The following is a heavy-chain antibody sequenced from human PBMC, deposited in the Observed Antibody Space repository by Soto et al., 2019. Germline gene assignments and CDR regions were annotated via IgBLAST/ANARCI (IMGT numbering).Heavy chain of an antibody. Sequence: ASVTVSCQASGSTFTCYYRHWVRQATGQGLEWMGWINPNSGGTNYAQKFQGWVTMTRDTSISTAYMELSRLRSDDTAVYYCARGVVVVVAATPVDYYYYYMDVWGKGTTVTVSS. CDR1: GSTFTCYY. J-gene: IGHJ6*03. V-gene: IGHV1-2*04. D-gene: IGHD2-15*01. CDR3: ARGVVVVVAATPVDYYYYYMDV. CDR2: INPNSGGT.